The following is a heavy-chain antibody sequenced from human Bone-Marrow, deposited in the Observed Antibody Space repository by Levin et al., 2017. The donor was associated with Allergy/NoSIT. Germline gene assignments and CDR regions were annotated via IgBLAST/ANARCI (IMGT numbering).Heavy chain of an antibody. Sequence: GGSLRLSCAASGFTFSSYWMSWVRQAPGKGLEWVANIKQDGSEKYYVDSVKGRFTISRDNAKNSLYLQMNSLRAEDTAVYYCAGLRYSSGWYGSDPWGQGTLVTVSS. CDR1: GFTFSSYW. V-gene: IGHV3-7*01. J-gene: IGHJ5*02. D-gene: IGHD6-19*01. CDR3: AGLRYSSGWYGSDP. CDR2: IKQDGSEK.